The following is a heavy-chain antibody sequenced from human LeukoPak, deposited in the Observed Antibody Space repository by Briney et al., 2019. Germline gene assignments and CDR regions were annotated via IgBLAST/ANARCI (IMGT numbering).Heavy chain of an antibody. CDR2: ISDSSSYI. J-gene: IGHJ6*02. CDR1: GFTFSSYR. D-gene: IGHD1-26*01. CDR3: TKGENGMDV. Sequence: GGSLRLSCAASGFTFSSYRMNWVRQAPGKGLEWFSSISDSSSYIYHADSVKGRFTISRDNAKNSVYLQMNSLRAEDTATYYCTKGENGMDVWGQGTTVTVSS. V-gene: IGHV3-21*01.